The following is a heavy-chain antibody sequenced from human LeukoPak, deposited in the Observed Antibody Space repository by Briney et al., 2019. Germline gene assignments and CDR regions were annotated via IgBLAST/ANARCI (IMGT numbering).Heavy chain of an antibody. CDR1: GFTFSGHP. V-gene: IGHV3-30*09. CDR3: AKDTSIGKYCTNGVCSPFDY. J-gene: IGHJ4*02. Sequence: GGSLRLSCAASGFTFSGHPMHWVRQAPGKGLEWVAVLSYDGGNEYYADSVKGRFAISRDNSRNTLYLQMISLRPEDTAVYYCAKDTSIGKYCTNGVCSPFDYWGQGTLVTVSS. CDR2: LSYDGGNE. D-gene: IGHD2-8*01.